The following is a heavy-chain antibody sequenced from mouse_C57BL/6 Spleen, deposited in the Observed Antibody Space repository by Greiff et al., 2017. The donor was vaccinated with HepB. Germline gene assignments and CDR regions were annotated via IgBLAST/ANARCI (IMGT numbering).Heavy chain of an antibody. Sequence: QVQLQQPGAELVMPGASVKLSCKASGYTFTSYWMHWVKQRPGQGLEWIGEIDPSDSYTNYNQKFKGKSTLTVDKSSSTAYMQLSSLTSEDSAVYYCARRTGTWGLGAMDYWGQGTSVTVSS. J-gene: IGHJ4*01. D-gene: IGHD4-1*01. V-gene: IGHV1-69*01. CDR1: GYTFTSYW. CDR3: ARRTGTWGLGAMDY. CDR2: IDPSDSYT.